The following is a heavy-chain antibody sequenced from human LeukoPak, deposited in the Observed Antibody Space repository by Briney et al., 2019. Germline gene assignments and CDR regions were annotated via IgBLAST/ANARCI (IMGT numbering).Heavy chain of an antibody. CDR2: NNTNTGNP. D-gene: IGHD3-10*01. CDR3: ARADRSITMVRGVIRDDY. J-gene: IGHJ4*02. CDR1: GYTFTSYA. V-gene: IGHV7-4-1*02. Sequence: ASVKVSCKASGYTFTSYAMNWVRQAPGQGLEWMGWNNTNTGNPTYAQGFTGRFVFSFDTSVSTAYLQISSLKAEDTAVDYRARADRSITMVRGVIRDDYWGQGTLVTVSS.